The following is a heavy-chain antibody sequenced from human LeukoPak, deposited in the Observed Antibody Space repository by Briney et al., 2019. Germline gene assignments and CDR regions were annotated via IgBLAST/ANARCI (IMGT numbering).Heavy chain of an antibody. CDR3: AREDYSYGFGY. V-gene: IGHV4-59*01. J-gene: IGHJ4*02. D-gene: IGHD3-16*02. CDR1: GGSISTYY. Sequence: SETLSLTCSISGGSISTYYWNWIRQPPGKGLEWIADFSYSEGSRYNPSLKGRASISVDTSKNQISLEVSSVTAADTAMYYCAREDYSYGFGYWGQGAMVTVFS. CDR2: FSYSEGS.